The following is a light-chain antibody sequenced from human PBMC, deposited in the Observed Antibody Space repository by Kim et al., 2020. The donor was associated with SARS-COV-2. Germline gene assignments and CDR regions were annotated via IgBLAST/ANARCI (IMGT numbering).Light chain of an antibody. CDR3: QQYNNWPPYT. V-gene: IGKV3-15*01. J-gene: IGKJ2*01. CDR2: GAS. Sequence: VSPGERATPSCRASQSVSSNLGWYQQKPGQAPRLLIYGASTRATGVPARFSGSGSGTEFTLSISSLQSEDFAVYYCQQYNNWPPYTFGQGTKLEI. CDR1: QSVSSN.